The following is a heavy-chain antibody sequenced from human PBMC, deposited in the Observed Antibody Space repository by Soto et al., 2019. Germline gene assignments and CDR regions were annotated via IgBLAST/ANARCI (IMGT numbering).Heavy chain of an antibody. D-gene: IGHD3-22*01. CDR3: ASRNYYDSRGYYEYYFDY. CDR2: ISGSASRT. Sequence: EVQLLESGGGLVQPGGSLRLSCAASGFTFRNYGMSWVRQAPGKGLEWVSGISGSASRTYYADSVKGRFTVSRDNSENTLYLEKNSLRAEDTAVYYCASRNYYDSRGYYEYYFDYWGQGTLVTVSS. V-gene: IGHV3-23*01. CDR1: GFTFRNYG. J-gene: IGHJ4*02.